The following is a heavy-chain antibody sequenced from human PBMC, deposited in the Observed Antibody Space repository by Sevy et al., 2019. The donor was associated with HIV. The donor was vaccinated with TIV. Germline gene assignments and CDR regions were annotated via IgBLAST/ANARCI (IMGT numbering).Heavy chain of an antibody. CDR1: GFTFNKYW. D-gene: IGHD3-10*01. V-gene: IGHV3-74*03. CDR3: TRVPDYYGSGSYYAHFDY. Sequence: GGSLRLSCAASGFTFNKYWMHWVRQAPGKGLVWVSRINTDGSSTTYADSVKGRFTMSRDNAKNTVYLQMSSLRGEDTAIYYCTRVPDYYGSGSYYAHFDYWGQGILVTVSS. CDR2: INTDGSST. J-gene: IGHJ4*02.